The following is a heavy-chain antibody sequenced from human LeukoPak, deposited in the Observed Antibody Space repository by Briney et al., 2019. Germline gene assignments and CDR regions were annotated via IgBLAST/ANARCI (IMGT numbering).Heavy chain of an antibody. CDR3: ARDSGSGRLRTWFDP. J-gene: IGHJ5*02. D-gene: IGHD4-17*01. CDR1: GGSISSGGDY. CDR2: IYYSGST. Sequence: PSESLSLTCTVSGGSISSGGDYWSWIRQHPGKGLEWIGYIYYSGSTYYNPSLKSRVTISVDTSKNQFSLKLSSVTAADTAVYYCARDSGSGRLRTWFDPWGQGTPVTVSS. V-gene: IGHV4-31*03.